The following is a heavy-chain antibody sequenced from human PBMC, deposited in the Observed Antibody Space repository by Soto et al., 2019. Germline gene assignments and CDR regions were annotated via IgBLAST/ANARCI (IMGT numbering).Heavy chain of an antibody. CDR3: ARHVGGYYYYMDV. J-gene: IGHJ6*03. Sequence: PSETLSLTCTVSGGSISSYYWSWIRQPPGKGLEWIGSIYYSGNTYYNPSLKSRVTISIDTSKNQFSLKLSSVTAADTAMYYCARHVGGYYYYMDVWGKGTTVTVSS. CDR1: GGSISSYY. CDR2: IYYSGNT. V-gene: IGHV4-59*08. D-gene: IGHD2-15*01.